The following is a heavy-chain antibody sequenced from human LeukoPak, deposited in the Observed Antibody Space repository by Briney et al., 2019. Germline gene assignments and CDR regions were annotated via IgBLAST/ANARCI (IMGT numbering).Heavy chain of an antibody. J-gene: IGHJ5*02. V-gene: IGHV4-59*01. CDR2: IYYSGST. CDR1: GGSISSYY. CDR3: ARDVSGKVGATWFDP. Sequence: PSETLSLTCTVSGGSISSYYWSWIRQPPGKGLEWIGYIYYSGSTNYNPSLKSRVTISVDTPKNQFSLKLSSVTAADTAVYYCARDVSGKVGATWFDPWGQGTLVTVSS. D-gene: IGHD1-26*01.